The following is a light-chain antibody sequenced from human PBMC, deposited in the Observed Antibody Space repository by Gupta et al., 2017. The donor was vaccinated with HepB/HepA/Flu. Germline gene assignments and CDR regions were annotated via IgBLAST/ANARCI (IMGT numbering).Light chain of an antibody. Sequence: DIQLTQSPSFLSASVGDRVTITCRASQGISSYLAWYQQKPGKAPNLLIYAASTLQSGVPSRFSGSGSGTEFTLTISSLQPEDFATYYCQQISTFTFGPGTKVDIK. J-gene: IGKJ3*01. CDR1: QGISSY. V-gene: IGKV1-9*01. CDR3: QQISTFT. CDR2: AAS.